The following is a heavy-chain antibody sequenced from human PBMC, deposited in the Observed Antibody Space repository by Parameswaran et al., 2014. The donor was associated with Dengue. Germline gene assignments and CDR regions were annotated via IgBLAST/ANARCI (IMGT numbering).Heavy chain of an antibody. CDR2: ISAYNGNT. D-gene: IGHD3-3*01. J-gene: IGHJ5*02. CDR3: ARDGRRFLEWLSGGLHPRPNWFDP. Sequence: WVRQAPGQGLEWMGWISAYNGNTNYAQKLQGRVTMTTDTSTSTAYMELRSLRSDDTAVYYCARDGRRFLEWLSGGLHPRPNWFDPWGQGTLVTVSS. V-gene: IGHV1-18*01.